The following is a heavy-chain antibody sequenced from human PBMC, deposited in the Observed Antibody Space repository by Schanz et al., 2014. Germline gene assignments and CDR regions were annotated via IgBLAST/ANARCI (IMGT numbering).Heavy chain of an antibody. D-gene: IGHD2-8*01. V-gene: IGHV3-66*01. CDR3: ASRSVYAPT. CDR1: GFSISDHT. J-gene: IGHJ5*02. Sequence: EVQLVESGGGLVQPGGSLRLSCAASGFSISDHTMRWDRQAPGKGLEWVTIMFPGGNTYYADSVKGRFTISRDNSKNTLYLQMNSLRAEDTAVYYCASRSVYAPTWGQGILVTVSS. CDR2: MFPGGNT.